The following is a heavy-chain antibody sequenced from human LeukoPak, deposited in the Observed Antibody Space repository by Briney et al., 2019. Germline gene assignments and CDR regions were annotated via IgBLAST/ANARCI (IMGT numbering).Heavy chain of an antibody. CDR3: VKGQRYYDSSGYYSIEYFQH. J-gene: IGHJ1*01. V-gene: IGHV3-64D*09. CDR1: GFTFSSYA. Sequence: SGGSLRLSCSASGFTFSSYAMHWVRQAPGKGLEYVSAISSNGGSTYYADSVKGRFTISRDNSKNTLYLQMSCLRAEDTAVYYCVKGQRYYDSSGYYSIEYFQHWGQGTLVTVSS. D-gene: IGHD3-22*01. CDR2: ISSNGGST.